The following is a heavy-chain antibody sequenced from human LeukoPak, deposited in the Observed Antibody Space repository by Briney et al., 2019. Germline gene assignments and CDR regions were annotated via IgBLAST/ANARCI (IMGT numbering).Heavy chain of an antibody. V-gene: IGHV4-61*01. J-gene: IGHJ3*02. CDR1: GGSVSSGTYY. Sequence: SETLSLTCTVSGGSVSSGTYYWSWIRQPPGEGLEWIGYIYYSGSTNYNPSLKSRVTISVDTSKNQLSLKLSSVTAADTAVYYCARVEWFGELSPFDIWGQGTMGTVSS. CDR3: ARVEWFGELSPFDI. CDR2: IYYSGST. D-gene: IGHD3-10*01.